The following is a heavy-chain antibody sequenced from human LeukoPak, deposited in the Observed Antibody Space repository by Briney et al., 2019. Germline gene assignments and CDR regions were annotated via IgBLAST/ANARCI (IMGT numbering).Heavy chain of an antibody. CDR1: GFTFSSYG. V-gene: IGHV3-30*02. J-gene: IGHJ4*02. Sequence: GGSLRLSCVTSGFTFSSYGMHWVRQAPGKGLEWVAFIRYDGSNQYYADSVKGRFTVSRDNAKNSLYLQMNSLRVEDTAVYYCARGGAARPDFWGQGTLVTVSS. CDR3: ARGGAARPDF. D-gene: IGHD6-6*01. CDR2: IRYDGSNQ.